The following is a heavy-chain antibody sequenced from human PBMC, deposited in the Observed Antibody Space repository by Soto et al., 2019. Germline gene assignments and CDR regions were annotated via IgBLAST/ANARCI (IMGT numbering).Heavy chain of an antibody. Sequence: SETLSLTCTVSGGSISSYYWSWIRQPPGKGLEWIGYIYYSGSTNYNPSLKSRVTISVDTSKNQFSLKLSSVTAADTAVYYCASFRGLVSYYDFWSGYYENWFDPWGQGTLVTVSS. CDR2: IYYSGST. V-gene: IGHV4-59*01. CDR1: GGSISSYY. J-gene: IGHJ5*02. CDR3: ASFRGLVSYYDFWSGYYENWFDP. D-gene: IGHD3-3*01.